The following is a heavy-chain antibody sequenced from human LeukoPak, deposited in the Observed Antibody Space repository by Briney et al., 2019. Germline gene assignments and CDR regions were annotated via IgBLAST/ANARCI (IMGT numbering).Heavy chain of an antibody. Sequence: GGSLRLSCAASGFPLSSYIINWVRQAPGKGLEWVSYISSSGSAIYYVDSVKGQFTVSRDNAKNSLFLQMNSPRAEDTAVYYCVRVKGSYFDYWGQGALVTVSS. D-gene: IGHD2-15*01. V-gene: IGHV3-48*01. CDR3: VRVKGSYFDY. CDR2: ISSSGSAI. CDR1: GFPLSSYI. J-gene: IGHJ4*02.